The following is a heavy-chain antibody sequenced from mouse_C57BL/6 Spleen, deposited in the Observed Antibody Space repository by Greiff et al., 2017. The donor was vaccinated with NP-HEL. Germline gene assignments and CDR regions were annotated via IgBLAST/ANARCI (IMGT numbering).Heavy chain of an antibody. CDR2: ISNKANGYTT. J-gene: IGHJ3*01. CDR1: GFTFTDYY. CDR3: ARYMRDLDGFAY. Sequence: EVKLVESGGGLVQPGGSLSLSCAASGFTFTDYYMSWVRQPPGKALEWLGFISNKANGYTTEYSASVKGRFTISRDNSKSILYLQMNALRAEDSATYYCARYMRDLDGFAYWGQGTLVTVSA. V-gene: IGHV7-3*01.